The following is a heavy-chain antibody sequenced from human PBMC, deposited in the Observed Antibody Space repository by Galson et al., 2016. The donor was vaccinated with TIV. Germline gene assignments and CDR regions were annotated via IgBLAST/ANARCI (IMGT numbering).Heavy chain of an antibody. J-gene: IGHJ6*02. D-gene: IGHD2-2*02. Sequence: LSLTCTVPGYSISSGYYWGWIRQPPGKGLEWIGNIYHTGSTYSNPSLRSRLTMSVDTSKNQFSLILSSVAAAATAVYYCARDCTSTTCHIYYYGMDVWGQGATVTVSS. CDR2: IYHTGST. CDR3: ARDCTSTTCHIYYYGMDV. CDR1: GYSISSGYY. V-gene: IGHV4-38-2*02.